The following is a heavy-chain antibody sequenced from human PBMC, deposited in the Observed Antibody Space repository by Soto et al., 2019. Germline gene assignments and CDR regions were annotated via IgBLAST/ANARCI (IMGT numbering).Heavy chain of an antibody. J-gene: IGHJ6*02. D-gene: IGHD6-13*01. CDR3: ARDGDSSSWYEDYYGMDV. CDR2: IIPIFGTA. V-gene: IGHV1-69*12. CDR1: GGTFSSYA. Sequence: QVQLVQSGAEVKKPGSSVKVSCKASGGTFSSYAISWVRQAPGQGLEWMGGIIPIFGTANYAQKFQGRVTITADESTSTAYMELSSLRSEDTAMYYCARDGDSSSWYEDYYGMDVWGQGTTVTVSS.